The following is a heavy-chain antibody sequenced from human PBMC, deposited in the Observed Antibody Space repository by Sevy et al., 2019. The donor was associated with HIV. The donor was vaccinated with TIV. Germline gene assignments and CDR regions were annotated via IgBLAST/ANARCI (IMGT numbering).Heavy chain of an antibody. D-gene: IGHD2-2*01. V-gene: IGHV4-38-2*01. Sequence: SETLSLTCGVSGYSISNGYYWGWIRQPPGKGLEWIGSSHNSGRTFYNPSLKSRVSISLDMSKNEFSLKLRSVTAADTAVYFWARVVPGDHFDYSGQGTLVTVSS. CDR1: GYSISNGYY. CDR3: ARVVPGDHFDY. CDR2: SHNSGRT. J-gene: IGHJ4*02.